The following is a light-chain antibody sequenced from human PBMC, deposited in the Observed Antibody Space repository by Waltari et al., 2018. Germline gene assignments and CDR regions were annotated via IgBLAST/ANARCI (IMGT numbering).Light chain of an antibody. CDR3: QQYYSTPPWT. J-gene: IGKJ1*01. CDR2: ATS. Sequence: DFQMTQSPSSLSASVGDRVTITCRASQGISNSVAWYQQKPGKAPKLLLSATSRLESGVPSRFSGSGSGTDYTLTITSLQPEDFAAYYCQQYYSTPPWTFGQGTKVEIK. V-gene: IGKV1-NL1*01. CDR1: QGISNS.